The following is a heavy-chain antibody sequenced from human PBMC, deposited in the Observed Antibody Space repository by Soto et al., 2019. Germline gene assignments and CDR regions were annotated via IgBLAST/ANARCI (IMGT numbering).Heavy chain of an antibody. Sequence: EMQLMESGGGLVQPGGSLRLSCAASGFTVSSTYMSWVRQAPGKGLEWVSVIYSDGSTYYADSVKGRFTISRDNSKNTLYLQMNSLRAEDTAVYYCARDRDSSSWFYYGGQGTLVTVSS. J-gene: IGHJ4*02. CDR2: IYSDGST. CDR1: GFTVSSTY. CDR3: ARDRDSSSWFYY. D-gene: IGHD6-13*01. V-gene: IGHV3-66*01.